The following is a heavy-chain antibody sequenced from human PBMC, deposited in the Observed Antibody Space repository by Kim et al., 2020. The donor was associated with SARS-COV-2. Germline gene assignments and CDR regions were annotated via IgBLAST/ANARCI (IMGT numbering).Heavy chain of an antibody. CDR1: GYTFTSYA. J-gene: IGHJ6*02. CDR2: INTNTGNP. Sequence: ASVKVSCKASGYTFTSYAMNWVRQAPGQGLEWMGWINTNTGNPTYAQGFTGRFVFSLDTSVSTAYLQISSLKAEDTAVYYCARVDAYYDILTGYYNVPYYYYGMDVWGQGTTVTVSS. V-gene: IGHV7-4-1*02. D-gene: IGHD3-9*01. CDR3: ARVDAYYDILTGYYNVPYYYYGMDV.